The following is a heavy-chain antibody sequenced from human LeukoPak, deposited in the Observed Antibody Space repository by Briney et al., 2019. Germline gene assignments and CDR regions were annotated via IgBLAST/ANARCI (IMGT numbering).Heavy chain of an antibody. CDR2: IRFDGSDK. J-gene: IGHJ4*02. Sequence: SGGSLRLSCAASGFTFGSYGMHWVRQAPGKGLEWVAFIRFDGSDKYHADSVRGRFTISKDTSKNTLYLQMNSLRPEDTAVYYCARNRGAGFCRTTTCYPGDYWGQGTLVTVSS. CDR1: GFTFGSYG. D-gene: IGHD2-2*01. CDR3: ARNRGAGFCRTTTCYPGDY. V-gene: IGHV3-30*02.